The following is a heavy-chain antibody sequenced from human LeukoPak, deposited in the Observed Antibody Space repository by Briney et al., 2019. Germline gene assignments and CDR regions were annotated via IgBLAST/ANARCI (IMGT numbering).Heavy chain of an antibody. D-gene: IGHD3-22*01. V-gene: IGHV1-69*04. CDR3: AGFAAYYDSSGYPTHNLYYFDY. CDR1: GGTFSSYA. J-gene: IGHJ4*02. CDR2: IIPILGIA. Sequence: SVKVSCKASGGTFSSYAISWVRQVPGQGLEWMGRIIPILGIANYAQKFQGRVTITADKSTSTAYMELSSLRSEDTAVYYCAGFAAYYDSSGYPTHNLYYFDYWGQGTLVTVSS.